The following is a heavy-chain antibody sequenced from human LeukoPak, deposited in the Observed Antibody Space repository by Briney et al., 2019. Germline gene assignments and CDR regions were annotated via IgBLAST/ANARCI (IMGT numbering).Heavy chain of an antibody. CDR1: GGSFSGYY. D-gene: IGHD5-12*01. CDR3: ARTAWRGYSGYDVWFDP. V-gene: IGHV4-34*01. Sequence: PSETLSLTCAVYGGSFSGYYWSWIRQPPGKGLEWIGEINHSGSTNYNPSLKSRVTISVDTSKDQFSLKLSSETAADTAVYYCARTAWRGYSGYDVWFDPWGQGTLVTVSS. CDR2: INHSGST. J-gene: IGHJ5*02.